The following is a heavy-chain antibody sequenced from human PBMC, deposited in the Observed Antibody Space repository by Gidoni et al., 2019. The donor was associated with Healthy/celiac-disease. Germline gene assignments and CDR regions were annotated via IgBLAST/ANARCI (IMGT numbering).Heavy chain of an antibody. J-gene: IGHJ3*02. CDR1: GFTFSSYA. CDR3: AKGGLTGDDAFDI. V-gene: IGHV3-23*01. CDR2: ISGSGGST. Sequence: EVQLLESGGGLVQPGGSLRLSCAASGFTFSSYAMSWVRQSPGKGLAWVSAISGSGGSTYYADSVKGRFTISRDKSKNTLDLQMNSLRAEDTAVYYCAKGGLTGDDAFDIWGQGTMVTVSS. D-gene: IGHD7-27*01.